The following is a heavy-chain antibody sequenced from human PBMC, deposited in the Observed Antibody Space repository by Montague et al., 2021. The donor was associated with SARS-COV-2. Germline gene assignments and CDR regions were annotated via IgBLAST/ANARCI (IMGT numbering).Heavy chain of an antibody. Sequence: SETLSLTCAVYSGSFSDYYWIWIRQSPGKGLEWIGEINHTGSATYNPSLKGRATLSRDTSKNQFSLKLQSVTPADTAVYYCARGQVTISGVLIFIPAAGHLDVWGQGTSVTVSS. D-gene: IGHD3-3*01. CDR2: INHTGSA. CDR1: SGSFSDYY. J-gene: IGHJ3*01. V-gene: IGHV4-34*01. CDR3: ARGQVTISGVLIFIPAAGHLDV.